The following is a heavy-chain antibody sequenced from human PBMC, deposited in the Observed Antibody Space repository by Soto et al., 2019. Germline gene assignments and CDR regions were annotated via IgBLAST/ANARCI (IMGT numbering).Heavy chain of an antibody. J-gene: IGHJ6*03. CDR3: ARVPGSDGYSYYYYMDV. Sequence: GSVEVSCKGSGYNFTRYDINWGGQGTGQGLEWMGWMNPNSGNTGYAQKFQGRVTMTRNTSISTAYMELSSLRSEDTAVYYCARVPGSDGYSYYYYMDVWGKGTTVTVSS. CDR2: MNPNSGNT. V-gene: IGHV1-8*01. D-gene: IGHD3-10*01. CDR1: GYNFTRYD.